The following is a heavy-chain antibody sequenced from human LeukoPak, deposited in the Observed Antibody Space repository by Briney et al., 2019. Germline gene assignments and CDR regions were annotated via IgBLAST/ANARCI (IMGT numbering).Heavy chain of an antibody. CDR2: IYYSGST. CDR3: ARVGGTNYYYYGMDV. V-gene: IGHV4-61*08. J-gene: IGHJ6*02. D-gene: IGHD1-1*01. Sequence: SETLSLTCTVSGGSISSGGYYWSWIRQHPGKGLEWIGYIYYSGSTNYNPSLKSRVTISVDTSKNQFSLKLSSVTAADTAVYYCARVGGTNYYYYGMDVWGQGTTVTVSS. CDR1: GGSISSGGYY.